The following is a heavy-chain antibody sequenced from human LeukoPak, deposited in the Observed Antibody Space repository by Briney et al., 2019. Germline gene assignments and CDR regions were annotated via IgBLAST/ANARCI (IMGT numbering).Heavy chain of an antibody. CDR3: ARKTYYYDSSDHGWFDP. CDR1: GFMFERSW. Sequence: GGSLRLSCAASGFMFERSWMSWVRQAPGKGLECVANIKQDGSEKYYVDSVEGRFTISRDNAKNSLYLQMDSLRAEDTAVYYCARKTYYYDSSDHGWFDPWGQGTLVTVSS. D-gene: IGHD3-22*01. CDR2: IKQDGSEK. J-gene: IGHJ5*02. V-gene: IGHV3-7*01.